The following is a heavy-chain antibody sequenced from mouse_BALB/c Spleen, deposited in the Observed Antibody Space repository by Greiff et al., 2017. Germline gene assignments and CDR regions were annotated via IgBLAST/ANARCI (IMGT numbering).Heavy chain of an antibody. J-gene: IGHJ1*01. D-gene: IGHD2-1*01. CDR2: ISYSGST. CDR3: ARSTPRYWYFDV. CDR1: GDSITSGY. V-gene: IGHV3-8*02. Sequence: EVKVVESGPSLVKPSQTLSLTCSVTGDSITSGYWNWIRKFPGNKLEYMGYISYSGSTYYNPSLKSRISITRDTSKNQYYLQLNSVTTEDTATYYCARSTPRYWYFDVWGAGTTVTVSS.